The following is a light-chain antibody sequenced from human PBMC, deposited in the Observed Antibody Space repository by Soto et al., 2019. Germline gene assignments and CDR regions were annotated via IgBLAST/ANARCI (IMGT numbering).Light chain of an antibody. CDR2: SNN. J-gene: IGLJ2*01. V-gene: IGLV1-44*01. CDR1: SSNIGSHI. CDR3: AAWDDNLHGPGVV. Sequence: QSVLTQPPSASGTPGQRVTISCSGSSSNIGSHIVNWYQQLPGTAPKLLIYSNNQRPSGVPDRFSGSKSGTSASLAISGLQSEDEADYYCAAWDDNLHGPGVVFGGGTKLTVL.